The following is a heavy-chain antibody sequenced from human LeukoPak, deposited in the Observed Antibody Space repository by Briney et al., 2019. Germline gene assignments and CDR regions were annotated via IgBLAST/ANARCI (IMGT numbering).Heavy chain of an antibody. V-gene: IGHV1-2*02. CDR2: ISPNNGAT. D-gene: IGHD3-10*01. CDR3: TLYGSASY. CDR1: GYSFTGYY. J-gene: IGHJ4*02. Sequence: ASVKVSCKTSGYSFTGYYIHWVRQAPGRGLEWMGWISPNNGATKYVQKLQGRVAMTRDTSINVAYMELSRLRSDDTAIYYCTLYGSASYWGQGTLVTVSS.